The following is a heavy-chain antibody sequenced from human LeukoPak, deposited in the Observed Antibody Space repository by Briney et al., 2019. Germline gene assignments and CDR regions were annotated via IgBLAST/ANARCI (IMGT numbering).Heavy chain of an antibody. CDR2: LSGSGITT. J-gene: IGHJ4*01. D-gene: IGHD6-19*01. Sequence: GGSLRLSCAASGFTFRSYWMHWVRQAPGKGLEWVSTLSGSGITTYYADSVKGRFTISRDNSKNTLYLQMNSLRAEDTAVYYCAKGIYSSGWSYFDYWGHGTLVTVSS. CDR3: AKGIYSSGWSYFDY. V-gene: IGHV3-23*01. CDR1: GFTFRSYW.